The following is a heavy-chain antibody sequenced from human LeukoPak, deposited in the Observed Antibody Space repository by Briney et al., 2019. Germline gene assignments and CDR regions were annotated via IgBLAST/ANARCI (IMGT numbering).Heavy chain of an antibody. J-gene: IGHJ5*02. CDR2: IYPGDSDT. D-gene: IGHD6-19*01. CDR3: ARQHDSGWLDP. V-gene: IGHV5-51*01. CDR1: GYSFTNYW. Sequence: GESLKISCKTSGYSFTNYWIGWVRQVPGKGLEWMGIIYPGDSDTRYGPSFQGQVTISADKSISTAYLQWSSLKASDTAIYYCARQHDSGWLDPWGQGTLVTVSS.